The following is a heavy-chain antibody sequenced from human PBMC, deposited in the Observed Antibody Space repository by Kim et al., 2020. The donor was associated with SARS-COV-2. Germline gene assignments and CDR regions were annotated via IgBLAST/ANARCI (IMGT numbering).Heavy chain of an antibody. D-gene: IGHD3-16*01. V-gene: IGHV3-49*02. CDR3: TRATGYGSY. CDR2: GTT. J-gene: IGHJ4*02. Sequence: GTTEYAASVKGRFTISRDDSKSIAYLQMNSLKTEDTAVYYCTRATGYGSYWGQGTLVTVSS.